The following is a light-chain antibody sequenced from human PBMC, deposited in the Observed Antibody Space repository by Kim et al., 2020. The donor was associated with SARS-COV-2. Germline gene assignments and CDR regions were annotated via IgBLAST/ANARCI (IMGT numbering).Light chain of an antibody. J-gene: IGKJ1*01. Sequence: APGERAALSCRASQSVSSSYFAWYQQKPGQAPRLLIYGTSSRATGIPDRFSGSGSGTDFTLTISRLGPEDFAVYYCQQYGNSPWTFGQGTKVDIK. CDR1: QSVSSSY. CDR2: GTS. V-gene: IGKV3-20*01. CDR3: QQYGNSPWT.